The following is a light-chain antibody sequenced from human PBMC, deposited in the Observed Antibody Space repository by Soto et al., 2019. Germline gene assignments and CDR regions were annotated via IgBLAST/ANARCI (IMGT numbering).Light chain of an antibody. Sequence: AIRMTQSPSSLSASTGDRVTITCRASQGISSYLAWYQQKPGKAPKLLIYAASTLQSGVPSRFSGSGSGTDFTLTISCLQSEDFATYYWQQYYSYPRFTFGPGTKVDIK. V-gene: IGKV1-8*01. CDR2: AAS. CDR3: QQYYSYPRFT. CDR1: QGISSY. J-gene: IGKJ3*01.